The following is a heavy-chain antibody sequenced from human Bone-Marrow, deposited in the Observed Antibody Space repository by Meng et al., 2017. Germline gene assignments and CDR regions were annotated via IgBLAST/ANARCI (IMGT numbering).Heavy chain of an antibody. CDR2: INPSGGST. J-gene: IGHJ4*02. D-gene: IGHD2-15*01. CDR3: ASRAIDIAATDYFDY. CDR1: GYTFTSYY. V-gene: IGHV1-46*01. Sequence: ASVNVSCMASGYTFTSYYMHWVRQAPGQGLEWMGIINPSGGSTSYAQKFQGRVTMTRDTSTSTVYMELSSLRSEDTAVYYCASRAIDIAATDYFDYWGQGTLVTVSS.